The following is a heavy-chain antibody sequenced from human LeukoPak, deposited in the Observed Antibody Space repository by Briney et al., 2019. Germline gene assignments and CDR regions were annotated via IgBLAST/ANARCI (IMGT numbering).Heavy chain of an antibody. CDR3: ARHHYYDFWSGYYTNGAFDI. D-gene: IGHD3-3*01. J-gene: IGHJ3*02. V-gene: IGHV4-59*08. Sequence: SETLSLTCTVSGGSISSYYWSWIRQPPGKGLEWIGYIYYSGSTNYNPSLKSRVTISVDTSKNQFSLKLSSVTAADTAVYYCARHHYYDFWSGYYTNGAFDIWGQGTMATASS. CDR2: IYYSGST. CDR1: GGSISSYY.